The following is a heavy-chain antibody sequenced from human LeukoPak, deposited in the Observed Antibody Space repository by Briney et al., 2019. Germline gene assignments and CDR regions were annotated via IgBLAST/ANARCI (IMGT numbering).Heavy chain of an antibody. CDR3: AKEGGYCSSTSCYDLGYYYYMDV. V-gene: IGHV3-23*01. CDR1: GFTFSSYA. D-gene: IGHD2-2*03. J-gene: IGHJ6*03. CDR2: ISGSGGST. Sequence: GGSLRLSCAASGFTFSSYAMSWVRQAPGKGLEWVSAISGSGGSTYYADSVKGRFTISRDNSKNTLYLQMNSLRAEDTAVYYCAKEGGYCSSTSCYDLGYYYYMDVWGKGTTVTVSS.